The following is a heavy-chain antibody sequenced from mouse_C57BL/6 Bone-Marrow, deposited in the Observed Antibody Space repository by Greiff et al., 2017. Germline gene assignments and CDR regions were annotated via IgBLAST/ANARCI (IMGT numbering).Heavy chain of an antibody. D-gene: IGHD2-3*01. J-gene: IGHJ4*01. CDR3: ARNDGIYEGYYGAMDY. CDR1: GFSLTSYA. V-gene: IGHV2-9-1*01. CDR2: IWTGGGA. Sequence: VQLVESGPGLVAPSQSLSITCTVSGFSLTSYAIRWVRQPPGRGLEWLGVIWTGGGANYNSALKSRLSISKDNSKSQVFLKMKGLQTDDTARYYCARNDGIYEGYYGAMDYWGQGTSVTVSS.